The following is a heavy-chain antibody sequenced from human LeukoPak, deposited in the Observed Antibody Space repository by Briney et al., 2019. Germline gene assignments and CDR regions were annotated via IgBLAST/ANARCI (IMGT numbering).Heavy chain of an antibody. Sequence: PSETLSLTCTVSGDSITTSSYYWGWIRQPPGKGLEWIGNIYYSGSTYYNSSLKSRVTISVDTSKNQFSLWLSSVTAADTAVYYCARLETYDSTLDYWGQGTLVTVSS. D-gene: IGHD3-22*01. J-gene: IGHJ4*02. CDR3: ARLETYDSTLDY. V-gene: IGHV4-39*01. CDR2: IYYSGST. CDR1: GDSITTSSYY.